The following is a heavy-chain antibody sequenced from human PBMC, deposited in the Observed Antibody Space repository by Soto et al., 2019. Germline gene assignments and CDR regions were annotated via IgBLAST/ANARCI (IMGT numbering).Heavy chain of an antibody. D-gene: IGHD6-13*01. CDR1: GFTFSSYD. Sequence: GGSLRLSCAASGFTFSSYDMSWVRQAPGKGLEWVSAINGGGGSTYYADSVKGRFTISRDNSRNTLYLQMNSLRAEDTAVYYCAKSSSSFFYYYAMDVWGLGTTVTVSS. J-gene: IGHJ6*02. CDR2: INGGGGST. V-gene: IGHV3-23*01. CDR3: AKSSSSFFYYYAMDV.